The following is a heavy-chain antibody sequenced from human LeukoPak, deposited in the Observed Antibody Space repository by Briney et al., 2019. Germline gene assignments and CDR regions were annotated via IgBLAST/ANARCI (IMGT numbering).Heavy chain of an antibody. CDR1: GYTFTSYD. D-gene: IGHD3-22*01. CDR3: AKGTYYYDSSGYYGGYYFDY. V-gene: IGHV1-8*03. J-gene: IGHJ4*02. CDR2: MNPNSGNT. Sequence: ASVKVSCKASGYTFTSYDINWVRQATGQVLEWMGWMNPNSGNTGYAQKFQGRVTITRNTSISTAYLELSSLRSEDTAVYYCAKGTYYYDSSGYYGGYYFDYWGQGTLVTVSS.